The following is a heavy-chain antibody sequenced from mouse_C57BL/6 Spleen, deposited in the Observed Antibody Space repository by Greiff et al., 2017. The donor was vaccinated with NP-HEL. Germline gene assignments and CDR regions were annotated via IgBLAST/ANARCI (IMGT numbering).Heavy chain of an antibody. D-gene: IGHD2-5*01. CDR2: INPNNGGT. Sequence: VQLQQSGPELVKPGASVKISCKASGYTFTDYYMNWVKQSHGKSLEWIGDINPNNGGTSYNQKFKGKATLTVDKSSSTAYMELRSLTSEDSAVYYCARMGSNPDYWGQGTTLTVSS. CDR3: ARMGSNPDY. CDR1: GYTFTDYY. V-gene: IGHV1-26*01. J-gene: IGHJ2*01.